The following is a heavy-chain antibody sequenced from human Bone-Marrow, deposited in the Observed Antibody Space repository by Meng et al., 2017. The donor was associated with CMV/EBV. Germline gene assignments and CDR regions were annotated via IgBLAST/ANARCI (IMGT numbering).Heavy chain of an antibody. Sequence: GESLKISCAASGFTFSSYWMHWVRQAPGKGLEWVSSISSSSSYIYYADSVKGRFTISRDNAKNSLYLQMNSLRAEDTAVYYCARDNMLALGFDYWGQGTLVTVSS. J-gene: IGHJ4*02. CDR3: ARDNMLALGFDY. CDR2: ISSSSSYI. V-gene: IGHV3-21*01. D-gene: IGHD3-10*02. CDR1: GFTFSSYW.